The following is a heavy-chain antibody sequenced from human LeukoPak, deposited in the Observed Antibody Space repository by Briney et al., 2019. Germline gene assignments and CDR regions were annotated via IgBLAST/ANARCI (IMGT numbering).Heavy chain of an antibody. CDR3: ARGQSGMYWYFDI. J-gene: IGHJ2*01. D-gene: IGHD1-26*01. CDR1: GFTFSSYE. CDR2: ISSSGSTT. Sequence: GGSLRLSCAASGFTFSSYEMNWVRQAPGKGLQWVSYISSSGSTTYYADSVKGRFTSSRDNAKISLYLQMNSLRAEDTAVYYCARGQSGMYWYFDIWGRGTLVTVSS. V-gene: IGHV3-48*03.